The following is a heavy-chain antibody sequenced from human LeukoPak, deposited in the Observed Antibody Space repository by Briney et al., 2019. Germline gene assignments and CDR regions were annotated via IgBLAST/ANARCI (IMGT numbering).Heavy chain of an antibody. Sequence: PGGSLRLSCAASGFIVSSNYMSWVRLAPGKGLEWVSVIYSGGSTYYADSVKGRFTISRDNSKNTLYLQMNSLRAEDTAVYYCARDIWAINAFDIWGQGTMVTVSS. CDR3: ARDIWAINAFDI. CDR2: IYSGGST. V-gene: IGHV3-53*01. CDR1: GFIVSSNY. J-gene: IGHJ3*02. D-gene: IGHD2-21*01.